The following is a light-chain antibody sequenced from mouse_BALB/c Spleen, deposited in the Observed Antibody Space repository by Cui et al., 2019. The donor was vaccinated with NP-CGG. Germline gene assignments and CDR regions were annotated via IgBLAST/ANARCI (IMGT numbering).Light chain of an antibody. CDR3: ALWYSNHWV. CDR2: GTN. Sequence: QAVVTQESALTTSPGETVTLTCRSNTGAVTTSNYANWVQEKPDHLFTGLIGGTNNRVPGVSARFSGSLIGDKAALIITGAQTEDEAIYFCALWYSNHWVFGGGTKVTVL. V-gene: IGLV1*01. J-gene: IGLJ1*01. CDR1: TGAVTTSNY.